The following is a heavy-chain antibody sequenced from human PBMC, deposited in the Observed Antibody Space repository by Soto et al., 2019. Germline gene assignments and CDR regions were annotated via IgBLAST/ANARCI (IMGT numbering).Heavy chain of an antibody. CDR3: ARPALLVSTFDY. J-gene: IGHJ4*02. Sequence: QEQLVESGGGAVQPGRSLRLSCAASGFTFSDYAMHWVRQAPGKGLEWVAVIWHDGTNKYYADSVKGRFTISRDNSKNTLYLQMNSLRAEDTAVYYCARPALLVSTFDYWGQGTVVTVSS. CDR1: GFTFSDYA. V-gene: IGHV3-33*01. CDR2: IWHDGTNK. D-gene: IGHD5-12*01.